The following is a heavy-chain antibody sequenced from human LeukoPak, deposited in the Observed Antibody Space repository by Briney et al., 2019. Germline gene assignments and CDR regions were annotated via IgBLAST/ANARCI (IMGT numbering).Heavy chain of an antibody. Sequence: GGSLRLSCAVSGFTFSTYWMSWLRQAPGKGLEWVANIKLDGSEKYYVDSVKGRLTISRDNSKNSFYLQMNSLRAEDTAVYYCARDNVRLFDYWGRGTLVTVSS. V-gene: IGHV3-7*01. D-gene: IGHD6-6*01. CDR2: IKLDGSEK. CDR3: ARDNVRLFDY. J-gene: IGHJ4*02. CDR1: GFTFSTYW.